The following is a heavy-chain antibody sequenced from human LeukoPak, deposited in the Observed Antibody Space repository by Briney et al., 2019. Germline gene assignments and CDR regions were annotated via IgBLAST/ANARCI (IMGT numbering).Heavy chain of an antibody. CDR3: AKLTPGDNRHPFDY. CDR2: ISYDGSNK. Sequence: PGGSLRLSCAASGFTFSSYGMHWVRQAPGKGLEWVAVISYDGSNKYYADSVKGRFTISRDNSKNTLYLQMNSLRAEDTAVYYCAKLTPGDNRHPFDYWGQGTLVTVSS. J-gene: IGHJ4*02. V-gene: IGHV3-30*18. CDR1: GFTFSSYG. D-gene: IGHD5-24*01.